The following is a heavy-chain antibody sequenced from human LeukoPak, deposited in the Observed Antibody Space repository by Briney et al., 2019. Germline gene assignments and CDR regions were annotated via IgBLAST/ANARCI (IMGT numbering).Heavy chain of an antibody. CDR2: INHSGST. D-gene: IGHD6-13*01. CDR1: GGSFSGYY. CDR3: ARRPYSSSWYGLGWFDP. V-gene: IGHV4-34*01. J-gene: IGHJ5*02. Sequence: SETLSLTCAVYGGSFSGYYWSWIRQPPGKELEWIGEINHSGSTNYNPSLKSRVTISVDTSKNQFSLKLSSVTAADTAVYYCARRPYSSSWYGLGWFDPWGQGALVTVSS.